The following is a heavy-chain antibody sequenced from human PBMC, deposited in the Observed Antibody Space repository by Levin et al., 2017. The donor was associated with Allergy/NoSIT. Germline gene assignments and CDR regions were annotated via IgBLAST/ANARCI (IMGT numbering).Heavy chain of an antibody. J-gene: IGHJ6*03. CDR1: GGSFSAYY. CDR3: ATSLYFASGSPIMDV. Sequence: SETLSLTCAVYGGSFSAYYWSWIRQPPGKGLEWIGEISHSGITKYSPSLKSRVSLSVDTSKKQLSLKLTSVTAADTAVYYCATSLYFASGSPIMDVWGKGATVTVSS. CDR2: ISHSGIT. V-gene: IGHV4-34*01. D-gene: IGHD3-10*01.